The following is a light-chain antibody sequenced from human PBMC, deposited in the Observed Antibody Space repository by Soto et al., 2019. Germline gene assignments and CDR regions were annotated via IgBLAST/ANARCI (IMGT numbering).Light chain of an antibody. CDR1: QTVGRNY. J-gene: IGKJ4*01. Sequence: EIVLTQSPGTLSLSPGERATLSCRASQTVGRNYLAWYQQKPGQAPRLLLYHASNRATGIPDRFSGSGSGTDFTLTISSLEPEDFAVYYCQQYAASPLTFGGGAKVEI. CDR2: HAS. CDR3: QQYAASPLT. V-gene: IGKV3-20*01.